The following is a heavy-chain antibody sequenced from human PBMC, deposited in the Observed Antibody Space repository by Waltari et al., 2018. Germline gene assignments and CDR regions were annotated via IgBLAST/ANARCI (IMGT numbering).Heavy chain of an antibody. V-gene: IGHV3-7*03. J-gene: IGHJ4*02. D-gene: IGHD7-27*01. CDR3: ARDFNWGWDF. CDR1: GFTFSSNW. Sequence: EVQLVDSGGGLVQPGGSLRLSCAASGFTFSSNWMSLVRQAPGGGLGRLANIKAGGSQQYYVDSVRGRFSISRDNAKNSLYLQLNSLRAEDTAIYYCARDFNWGWDFWGQGTLVTVSS. CDR2: IKAGGSQQ.